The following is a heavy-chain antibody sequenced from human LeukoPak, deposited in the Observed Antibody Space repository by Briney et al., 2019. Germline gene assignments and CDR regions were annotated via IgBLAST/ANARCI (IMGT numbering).Heavy chain of an antibody. CDR2: ISGSGDNT. J-gene: IGHJ4*02. D-gene: IGHD3-22*01. CDR3: AKGSYYDSSGSFYFDY. V-gene: IGHV3-23*01. Sequence: GGSLRLSFEAPGFTFSTYAISWVRQPPGKGREWVSGISGSGDNTYYADSVKGRFTISRDNSKNTLYVQVNSLGTEDTAAYYCAKGSYYDSSGSFYFDYWGQGTLVTVSS. CDR1: GFTFSTYA.